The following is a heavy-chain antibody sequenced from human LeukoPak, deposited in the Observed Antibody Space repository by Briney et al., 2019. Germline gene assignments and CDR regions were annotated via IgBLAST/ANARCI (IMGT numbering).Heavy chain of an antibody. Sequence: GGSLRLSCAASGFTFRNYVIHWVRQAPGKGLEWVAVTSSDSNVKLYADSVKGRFTISRDNSRSTLYLQMNSLRPEDTAIYYCAREGYYGSGSPPSLYFDYWGQGTLVTVSS. V-gene: IGHV3-30-3*01. CDR2: TSSDSNVK. D-gene: IGHD3-10*01. CDR1: GFTFRNYV. J-gene: IGHJ4*02. CDR3: AREGYYGSGSPPSLYFDY.